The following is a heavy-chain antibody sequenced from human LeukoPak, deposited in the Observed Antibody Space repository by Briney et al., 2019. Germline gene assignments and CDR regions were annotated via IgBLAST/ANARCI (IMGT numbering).Heavy chain of an antibody. CDR1: GYTFTSYY. Sequence: ASVKVSCKASGYTFTSYYMHWVRQAPGQGLEWMGIINPSGGSTSYAQKFQGRVTMTRDTSTSTVYMELSSLRSEDTAVYYCTGSSSARYWYFDLWGRGTLVTVSS. J-gene: IGHJ2*01. D-gene: IGHD6-6*01. V-gene: IGHV1-46*01. CDR3: TGSSSARYWYFDL. CDR2: INPSGGST.